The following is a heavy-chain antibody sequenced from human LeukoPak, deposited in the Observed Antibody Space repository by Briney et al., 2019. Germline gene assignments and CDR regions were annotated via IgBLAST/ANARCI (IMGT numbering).Heavy chain of an antibody. V-gene: IGHV3-53*01. CDR3: ARDLLELPKFYYYGMDI. D-gene: IGHD1-26*01. J-gene: IGHJ6*02. Sequence: GGSLRLSCAASGFTFSSNYMGWVRQAPGKGLEWVSIIYSGGSTYYADSVKGRFTISRDNSKNTLYLQMNNLRAEDTAVYYCARDLLELPKFYYYGMDIWGQGTTVTVSS. CDR1: GFTFSSNY. CDR2: IYSGGST.